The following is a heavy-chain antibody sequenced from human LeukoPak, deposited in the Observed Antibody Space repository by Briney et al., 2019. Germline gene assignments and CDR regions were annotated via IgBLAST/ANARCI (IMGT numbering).Heavy chain of an antibody. CDR1: GGSFSGYY. CDR2: INHSGST. D-gene: IGHD6-13*01. J-gene: IGHJ4*02. Sequence: SETLSLTCAVYGGSFSGYYWSWIRQPPGKGLEWIGEINHSGSTNYNPSLKSRVTVSVDTSKNQFSLRLSSVTAADTAVYYCAREGDYSSTGYWGQGTLVTVSS. CDR3: AREGDYSSTGY. V-gene: IGHV4-34*01.